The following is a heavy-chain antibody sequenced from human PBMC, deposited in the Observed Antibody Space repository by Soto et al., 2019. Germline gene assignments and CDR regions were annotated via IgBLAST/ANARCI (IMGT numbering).Heavy chain of an antibody. J-gene: IGHJ4*02. Sequence: GPVKVSCKASGYTITIHTIHWMRQAPGQRLEWMAWINAANGNTLYSQRFQGRLTITRDTSASTVYMELSSLKMEDTGIYYCSTLYYYNEGGLGTLVTVSS. CDR2: INAANGNT. CDR3: STLYYYNE. CDR1: GYTITIHT. V-gene: IGHV1-3*01. D-gene: IGHD3-10*01.